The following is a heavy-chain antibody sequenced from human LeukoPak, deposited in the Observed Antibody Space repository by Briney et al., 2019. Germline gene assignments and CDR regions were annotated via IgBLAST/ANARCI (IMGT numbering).Heavy chain of an antibody. CDR3: ARGLSGYTYGTYYYYYMDV. V-gene: IGHV4-59*01. D-gene: IGHD5-18*01. CDR1: GGSISSYY. J-gene: IGHJ6*03. CDR2: IYYSGST. Sequence: PSETLSLTCTVSGGSISSYYWSWIRQPPGKGLEWIGYIYYSGSTNYNPSLKSRVTISVDTSKNQFSLKLSSVTAADTAVYYCARGLSGYTYGTYYYYYMDVWGKGTTVTVSS.